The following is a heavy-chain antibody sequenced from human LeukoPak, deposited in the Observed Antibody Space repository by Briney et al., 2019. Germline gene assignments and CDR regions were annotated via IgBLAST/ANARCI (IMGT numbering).Heavy chain of an antibody. CDR1: GFTFSDST. Sequence: GGSLRLSCAASGFTFSDSTMNWVRQSSGKGLEWVASINSGSSTMHYADSVKGRLTISRDNAKNSLYLQLNSLTAEDTAMYYCVRGDSRDYWGQGTLITVSS. J-gene: IGHJ4*02. CDR3: VRGDSRDY. V-gene: IGHV3-21*01. CDR2: INSGSSTM. D-gene: IGHD3-22*01.